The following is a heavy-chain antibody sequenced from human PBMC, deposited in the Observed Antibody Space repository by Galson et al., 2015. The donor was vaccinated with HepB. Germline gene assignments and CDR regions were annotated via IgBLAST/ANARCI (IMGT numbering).Heavy chain of an antibody. CDR3: ARGTPTAYCDY. V-gene: IGHV3-33*01. Sequence: SLRLSCAASGFIFTSYGMHWVRQAPGKGLEWVAVIWYDGSKINYGDSVKGRFTISKDNSKNTLFLQMNSLRVDDTAVYYCARGTPTAYCDYWGQGTLVTVAS. D-gene: IGHD1-26*01. CDR1: GFIFTSYG. CDR2: IWYDGSKI. J-gene: IGHJ4*02.